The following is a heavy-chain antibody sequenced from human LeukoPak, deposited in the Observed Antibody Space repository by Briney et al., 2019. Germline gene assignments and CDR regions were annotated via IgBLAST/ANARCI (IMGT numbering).Heavy chain of an antibody. V-gene: IGHV3-23*01. CDR1: GFTFSSYA. J-gene: IGHJ4*02. CDR3: ARAGNTRFDY. Sequence: GGSLRLSCAASGFTFSSYAMSWVRQARGKGREGVSAISGSGGSTYYADSVKGRFTISRDNSKNTLYLQMNSLRAEDTAVYYCARAGNTRFDYWGQGTLVTVSS. CDR2: ISGSGGST. D-gene: IGHD2/OR15-2a*01.